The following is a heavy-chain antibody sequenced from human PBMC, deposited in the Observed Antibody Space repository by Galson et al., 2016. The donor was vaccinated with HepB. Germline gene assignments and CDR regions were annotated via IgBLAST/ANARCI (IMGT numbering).Heavy chain of an antibody. V-gene: IGHV3-30*18. CDR3: AKEPYPKYYLYYFDY. Sequence: SLRLSCAASGFTFSSYGMHWVRQAPGKGLEWVAFVSYDGSHKYYADSVKGRFTGSRDNSKNTLYLQMNSLRTEDTAVYYSAKEPYPKYYLYYFDYLGQGTLVTVSS. J-gene: IGHJ4*02. CDR2: VSYDGSHK. D-gene: IGHD2/OR15-2a*01. CDR1: GFTFSSYG.